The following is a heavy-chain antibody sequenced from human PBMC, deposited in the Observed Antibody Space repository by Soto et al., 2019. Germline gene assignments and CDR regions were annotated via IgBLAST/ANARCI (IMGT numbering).Heavy chain of an antibody. Sequence: GGSLRLSCAASGFTFDTYSMNWVRQAPGKGLEWVSYISSISSNIYYADSVKGRFTISRDNAKNSLYLQMNSLRDEDTAVYYCAREIDYYDSSGYYTSVHHAFDIWGQGTMVTVSS. J-gene: IGHJ3*02. V-gene: IGHV3-48*02. D-gene: IGHD3-22*01. CDR3: AREIDYYDSSGYYTSVHHAFDI. CDR1: GFTFDTYS. CDR2: ISSISSNI.